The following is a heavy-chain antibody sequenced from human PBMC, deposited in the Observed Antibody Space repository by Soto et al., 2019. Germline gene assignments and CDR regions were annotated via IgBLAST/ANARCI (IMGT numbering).Heavy chain of an antibody. CDR1: GFTFSSYS. Sequence: EVQLVESGGGLVKPGGSLRLSCAASGFTFSSYSMNWVRQAPGKGLEWVAAISSSSSYIYYADSVKGRFTISRDNAKNSLYLQMNSLRAEDTAVYYCARHKGSSTFDYWGQGPLVTVSS. D-gene: IGHD6-6*01. CDR3: ARHKGSSTFDY. V-gene: IGHV3-21*01. CDR2: ISSSSSYI. J-gene: IGHJ4*02.